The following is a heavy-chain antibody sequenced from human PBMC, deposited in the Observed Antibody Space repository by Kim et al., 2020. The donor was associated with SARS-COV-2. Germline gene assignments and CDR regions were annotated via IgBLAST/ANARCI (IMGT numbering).Heavy chain of an antibody. J-gene: IGHJ4*02. CDR2: ISYDGSNK. D-gene: IGHD3-16*01. V-gene: IGHV3-30*18. CDR3: AKDKYDYVWGSLQSPIDY. CDR1: GFTFSSYG. Sequence: GGSLRLSCAASGFTFSSYGMHWVRQAPGKGLEWVAVISYDGSNKYYADSVKGRFTISRDNSKNTLYLQMNSLRAEDTAVYYCAKDKYDYVWGSLQSPIDYWGQGTLVTVSS.